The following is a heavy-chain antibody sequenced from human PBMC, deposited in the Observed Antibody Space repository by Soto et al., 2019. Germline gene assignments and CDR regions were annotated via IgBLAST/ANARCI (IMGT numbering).Heavy chain of an antibody. Sequence: QVQLVQSGAEVKKPGSSVKVSCKASGGTFSSYAISWVRQAPGQGLEWMGGIIPIFGTANYAQKFQGRVTITADESTSTAYMELSSLRSEDTAVYYCARETGEQLVARYYYGMDVWGQGTTVTVSS. J-gene: IGHJ6*02. CDR3: ARETGEQLVARYYYGMDV. CDR1: GGTFSSYA. CDR2: IIPIFGTA. V-gene: IGHV1-69*01. D-gene: IGHD6-6*01.